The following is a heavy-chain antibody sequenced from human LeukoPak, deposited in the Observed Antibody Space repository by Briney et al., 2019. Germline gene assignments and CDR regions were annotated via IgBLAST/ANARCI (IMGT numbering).Heavy chain of an antibody. J-gene: IGHJ5*02. CDR1: SGSFSGYY. CDR2: INHSGST. CDR3: ARLYSSSGYNWFDP. Sequence: KASETLSLTCAVYSGSFSGYYWSWIRQPPGKGLEWIGEINHSGSTNYNPSLKSRATISVDTSKNQFSLKLSSVTAADTAVYYCARLYSSSGYNWFDPWGQGTLVTVSS. V-gene: IGHV4-34*01. D-gene: IGHD6-13*01.